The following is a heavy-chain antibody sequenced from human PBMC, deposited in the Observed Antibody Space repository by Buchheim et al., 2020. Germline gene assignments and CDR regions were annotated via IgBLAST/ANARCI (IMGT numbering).Heavy chain of an antibody. D-gene: IGHD3-10*01. Sequence: QVQLVQPGAEVKKPGASVKVSCKASGYSFSSYDINWVRQATGQGLEWMGWMNSNSGDTGYAQKFQGRVTMTRNTSMNTAYMELSSLRSEDTAIYYCARRGGMGSNRNWFDPWGQGTL. J-gene: IGHJ5*02. V-gene: IGHV1-8*01. CDR1: GYSFSSYD. CDR2: MNSNSGDT. CDR3: ARRGGMGSNRNWFDP.